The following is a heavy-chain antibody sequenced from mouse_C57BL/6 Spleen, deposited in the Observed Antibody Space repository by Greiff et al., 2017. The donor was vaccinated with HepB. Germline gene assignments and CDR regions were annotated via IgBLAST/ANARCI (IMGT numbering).Heavy chain of an antibody. CDR3: AKGMVTTPWFAY. Sequence: EVQLVESVAELVRPGASVKLSCTASGFNIKNTYMHWVKQRPEQGLEWIGRIDPANGNTKYAPKFQGKATITADTSSNTAYLQLSSLTSEDTAIYYCAKGMVTTPWFAYWGQGTLVTVSA. D-gene: IGHD2-2*01. CDR2: IDPANGNT. V-gene: IGHV14-3*01. CDR1: GFNIKNTY. J-gene: IGHJ3*01.